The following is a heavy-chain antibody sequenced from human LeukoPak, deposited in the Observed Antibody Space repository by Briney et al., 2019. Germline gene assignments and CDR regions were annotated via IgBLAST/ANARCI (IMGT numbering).Heavy chain of an antibody. CDR1: GYTFTSYG. Sequence: SVKVSCKASGYTFTSYGISWVRQAPGQGLEWMGWISAYNGNTNYAQKLQGRVTMTTDTSTSTAYMELRSLRSDDTAVYYCARDLTAYYYDSSGYCFDYWGQGTLVTVSS. CDR2: ISAYNGNT. V-gene: IGHV1-18*01. CDR3: ARDLTAYYYDSSGYCFDY. J-gene: IGHJ4*02. D-gene: IGHD3-22*01.